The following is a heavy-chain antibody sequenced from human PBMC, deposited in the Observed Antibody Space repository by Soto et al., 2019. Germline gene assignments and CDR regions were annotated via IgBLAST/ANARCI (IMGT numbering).Heavy chain of an antibody. Sequence: QVQLVQSGAEVKKPGSSVKVSCKASGGTFSSYAISWVRQDPGQGLEWMGGIIHIFGTANDAQKFQGRVTVTADESTSTAYVERSSLRSEDTAVYYCAIHYGYMVRGVTIWFDPLGQGTLFTVPS. J-gene: IGHJ5*02. D-gene: IGHD3-10*01. CDR1: GGTFSSYA. V-gene: IGHV1-69*01. CDR3: AIHYGYMVRGVTIWFDP. CDR2: IIHIFGTA.